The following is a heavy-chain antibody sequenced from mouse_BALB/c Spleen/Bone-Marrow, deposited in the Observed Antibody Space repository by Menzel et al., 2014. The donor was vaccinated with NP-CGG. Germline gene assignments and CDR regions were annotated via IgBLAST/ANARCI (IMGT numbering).Heavy chain of an antibody. Sequence: DVMLAESGGGLVKPGGSLKLSCAASGFTFSGYAMSWIRQTPEKRLEWVATISSGGNYTYYPDSVKGRFTISKDNAKNTLYLQMSSLRSEDTAMYYCARPNTDYFDYWGQGTTLTVSS. CDR3: ARPNTDYFDY. CDR2: ISSGGNYT. CDR1: GFTFSGYA. D-gene: IGHD5-1-1*01. V-gene: IGHV5-9-1*01. J-gene: IGHJ2*01.